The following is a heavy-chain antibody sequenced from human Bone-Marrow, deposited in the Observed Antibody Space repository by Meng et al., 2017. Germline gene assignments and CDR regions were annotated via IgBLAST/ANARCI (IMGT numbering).Heavy chain of an antibody. D-gene: IGHD3-9*01. J-gene: IGHJ4*02. V-gene: IGHV3-33*01. Sequence: GESLKISCAASGFTFSSYGMHWVRQAPGKGLEWVAVIWYDGSNKYYADSVKGRFTISRDNSKNTLYLQMNSLRAEDTTVYYCSRETYYDILTGYYNVVYFDYWGQGTLVT. CDR1: GFTFSSYG. CDR3: SRETYYDILTGYYNVVYFDY. CDR2: IWYDGSNK.